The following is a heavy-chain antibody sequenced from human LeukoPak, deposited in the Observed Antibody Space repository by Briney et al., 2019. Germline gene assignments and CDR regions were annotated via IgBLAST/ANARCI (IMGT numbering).Heavy chain of an antibody. CDR3: ARRLLGYCSGGSCYSGYFQH. Sequence: SETLSLTCTVSGASVSGSPYYWGWIRQPPGKGLEWIGSIYSSGSTYYNASLQSRVTISIDTSKNQFSLKLSSVTAADTAMYYCARRLLGYCSGGSCYSGYFQHWGQGTLVTVSS. V-gene: IGHV4-39*01. D-gene: IGHD2-15*01. J-gene: IGHJ1*01. CDR1: GASVSGSPYY. CDR2: IYSSGST.